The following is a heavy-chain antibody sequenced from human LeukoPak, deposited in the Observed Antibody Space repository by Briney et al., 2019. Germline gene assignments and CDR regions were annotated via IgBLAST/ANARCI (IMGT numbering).Heavy chain of an antibody. CDR3: AKDSGVVVTAIPNY. CDR1: GFSFSSYA. CDR2: ISGRGGST. D-gene: IGHD2-21*02. V-gene: IGHV3-23*01. J-gene: IGHJ4*02. Sequence: AGSLRLSCAASGFSFSSYALSWVRQAPGKGLEWVSSISGRGGSTYYAGSVKGRFTISRDNSKNTLSLQMDSLRSEDTAVYYCAKDSGVVVTAIPNYWGQGALVTVSS.